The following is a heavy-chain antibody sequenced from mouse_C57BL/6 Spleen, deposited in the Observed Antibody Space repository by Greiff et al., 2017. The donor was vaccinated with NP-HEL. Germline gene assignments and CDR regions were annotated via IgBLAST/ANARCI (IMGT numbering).Heavy chain of an antibody. CDR2: INPNNGGP. J-gene: IGHJ1*03. CDR3: ARSHYYGSSYWYFDV. CDR1: GYTFTDYY. D-gene: IGHD1-1*01. V-gene: IGHV1-26*01. Sequence: EVQLQQSGPELVKPGASVKISCKASGYTFTDYYMNWVKQSHGKSLEWIGDINPNNGGPSYNQKFKGKATLTVDKSSSTAYMALRSLTSEDSAVYYWARSHYYGSSYWYFDVWGTGTTVTVSS.